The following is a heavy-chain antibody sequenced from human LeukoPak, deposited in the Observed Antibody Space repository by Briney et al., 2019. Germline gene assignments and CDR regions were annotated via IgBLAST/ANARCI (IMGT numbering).Heavy chain of an antibody. J-gene: IGHJ4*02. CDR1: GGTFSSYA. V-gene: IGHV1-69*04. CDR3: ARDRGYSGSYEIEIDY. CDR2: IIPILGIA. Sequence: PSASVKVSCKASGGTFSSYAISWVRQAPGQGLEWMGRIIPILGIANYAQKFQGRVTITADESTSTAYMELSSLRSEDTAVYYCARDRGYSGSYEIEIDYWGQGTLVTVSS. D-gene: IGHD1-26*01.